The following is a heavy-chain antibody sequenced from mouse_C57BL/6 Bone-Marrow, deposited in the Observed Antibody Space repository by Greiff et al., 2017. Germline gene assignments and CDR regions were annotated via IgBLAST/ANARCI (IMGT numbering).Heavy chain of an antibody. Sequence: VQLQQSGPVLVKPGASVKMSCKASGYTFTDYYMNWVKQSHGKSLEWIGVIHPYNGGTSYNQKFKGKATLTVDKSSSTAYMELNSLTSEDSAVYYCAREEGRGAMDYWGQGTSVTVSS. V-gene: IGHV1-19*01. CDR2: IHPYNGGT. J-gene: IGHJ4*01. CDR3: AREEGRGAMDY. D-gene: IGHD3-3*01. CDR1: GYTFTDYY.